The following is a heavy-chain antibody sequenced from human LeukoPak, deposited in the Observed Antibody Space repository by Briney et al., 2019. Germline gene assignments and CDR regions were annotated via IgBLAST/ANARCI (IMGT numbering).Heavy chain of an antibody. CDR1: GFTFSSYA. CDR3: ARDRGLYAFDI. Sequence: PGRYLRLSCAASGFTFSSYAMHWVRQAPGKGLEWVAVISYDGSNKYYADSVKGRFTISRDNSKNTLYLQMNSLRAEDTAVYYCARDRGLYAFDIWGQGTMVTVSS. J-gene: IGHJ3*02. CDR2: ISYDGSNK. D-gene: IGHD3-10*01. V-gene: IGHV3-30*01.